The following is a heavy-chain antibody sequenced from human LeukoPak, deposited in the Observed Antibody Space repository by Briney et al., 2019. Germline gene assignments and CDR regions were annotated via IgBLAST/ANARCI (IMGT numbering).Heavy chain of an antibody. CDR1: GGSISNYY. D-gene: IGHD3-22*01. J-gene: IGHJ4*02. CDR2: IYSSGST. Sequence: SETLSLTCTVSGGSISNYYWSWLRQPAGKGLEWIGRIYSSGSTNYNPSLKSRVTMSVDTSKNQFSLRLSSVTAADTAFYYCAREEGGYYDSSGYWTDYRGQGTLVTVSS. V-gene: IGHV4-4*07. CDR3: AREEGGYYDSSGYWTDY.